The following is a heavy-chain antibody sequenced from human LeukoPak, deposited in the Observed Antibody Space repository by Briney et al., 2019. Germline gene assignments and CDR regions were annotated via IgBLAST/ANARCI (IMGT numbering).Heavy chain of an antibody. J-gene: IGHJ4*02. Sequence: ASVKVSCKASGYTFTSYDINWVRQATGQGLEWMGWMNPNSGNTGYAQKFQGRVTMTEDTSTDTAYMELSSLRSEDTAVYYCATDRPGYSSSWYDYWGQGTLVTVSS. V-gene: IGHV1-8*01. CDR3: ATDRPGYSSSWYDY. CDR2: MNPNSGNT. D-gene: IGHD6-13*01. CDR1: GYTFTSYD.